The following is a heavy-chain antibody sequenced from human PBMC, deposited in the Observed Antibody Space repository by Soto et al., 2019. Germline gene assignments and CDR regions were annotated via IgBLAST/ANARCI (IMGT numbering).Heavy chain of an antibody. Sequence: GGSLRLSCAASGFTFSSYAMSWVRQAPGKGLEWVSAISGSGGSTYYADSVKGRFTISRDNSKNTLYLQMNSLRAEDTAVYYCAKCPDYGGNSPGSVPPFDYWGQGTLVTVSS. V-gene: IGHV3-23*01. CDR1: GFTFSSYA. D-gene: IGHD4-17*01. CDR2: ISGSGGST. J-gene: IGHJ4*02. CDR3: AKCPDYGGNSPGSVPPFDY.